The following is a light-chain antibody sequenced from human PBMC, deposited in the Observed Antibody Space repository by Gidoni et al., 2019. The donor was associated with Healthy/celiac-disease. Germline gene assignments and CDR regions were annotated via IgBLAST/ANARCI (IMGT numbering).Light chain of an antibody. V-gene: IGKV2-28*01. CDR2: LGS. Sequence: DIVMTQSPISLPVTPGEPASISCRSSQSLLHSNGYNYLDWYLQKPGQSPQLLIYLGSNRASGVPDRFSGSGSGTDFTLKISRVEAEDVGVYYCMQALQTPIFGGGTKVEIK. CDR3: MQALQTPI. J-gene: IGKJ4*01. CDR1: QSLLHSNGYNY.